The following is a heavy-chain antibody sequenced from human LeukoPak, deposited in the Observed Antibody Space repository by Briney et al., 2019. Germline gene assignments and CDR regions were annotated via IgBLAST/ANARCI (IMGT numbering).Heavy chain of an antibody. J-gene: IGHJ4*02. V-gene: IGHV3-9*03. CDR3: AKSSYSSGWLDY. Sequence: PGGSLRLSCAASGFTFDDYAMHWVRQAPGKGLEWVPGISWNSGSIGYADSVKGRFTISRDNAKNSLYLQMNSLRAEDMALYYCAKSSYSSGWLDYWGQGTLVTVSS. CDR1: GFTFDDYA. D-gene: IGHD6-19*01. CDR2: ISWNSGSI.